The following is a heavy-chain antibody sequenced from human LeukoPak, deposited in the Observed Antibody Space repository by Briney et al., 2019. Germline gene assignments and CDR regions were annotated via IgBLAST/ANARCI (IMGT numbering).Heavy chain of an antibody. V-gene: IGHV4-59*01. CDR1: GGSISTYF. Sequence: PSETLSLTCTVSGGSISTYFGTWIRQPPGKGLEWIGYIYYNGSTKYNPSLKSRVTISLDMSRNQFSLNLTSVAAADTAVYYCAREAGDYVGVLDYWGQGTLVTVSS. CDR2: IYYNGST. CDR3: AREAGDYVGVLDY. J-gene: IGHJ4*02. D-gene: IGHD4-17*01.